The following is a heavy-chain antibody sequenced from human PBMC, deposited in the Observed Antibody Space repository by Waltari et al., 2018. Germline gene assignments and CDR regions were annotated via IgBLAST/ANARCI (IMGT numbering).Heavy chain of an antibody. Sequence: QLQLQESGPGLVKPSETLSLTCSVSGGSISSSRYYWGWIRQSPGKGLEWIGSIYYSGSIYYNPTLQSRVTISGDTSKNQFSLNLSSVTAADTAVYYCARHWKRNGYRFDPWGQGPRVNVSS. CDR1: GGSISSSRYY. CDR2: IYYSGSI. V-gene: IGHV4-39*01. CDR3: ARHWKRNGYRFDP. D-gene: IGHD5-12*01. J-gene: IGHJ5*02.